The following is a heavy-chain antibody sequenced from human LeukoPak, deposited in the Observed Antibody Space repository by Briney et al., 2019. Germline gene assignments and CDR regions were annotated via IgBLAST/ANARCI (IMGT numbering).Heavy chain of an antibody. CDR1: GFTFSSYA. D-gene: IGHD3-10*01. Sequence: PGGSLRLSCAASGFTFSSYAMSWVRQAPGKGLEWVSAISGSGGSTYYADSVKGRFTISRDNSKNTLYLQMNSLRAEDTAVYYCAKVQSPRGWIGMDVWGQGTTVTVSS. CDR2: ISGSGGST. J-gene: IGHJ6*02. CDR3: AKVQSPRGWIGMDV. V-gene: IGHV3-23*01.